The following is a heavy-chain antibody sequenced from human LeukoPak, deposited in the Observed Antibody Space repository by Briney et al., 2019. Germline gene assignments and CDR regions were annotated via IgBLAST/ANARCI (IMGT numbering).Heavy chain of an antibody. V-gene: IGHV3-23*01. J-gene: IGHJ4*02. Sequence: GGSLRLSCAASGFTFSSYAMSWVRQALGKGLEWVSAISGSGGSTYYADSVKGRFTISRDNSKNTLYLQMNSLRAEDTAVYYCAKGYRYSSSSNYFDYWGQGTLVTVSS. CDR2: ISGSGGST. CDR3: AKGYRYSSSSNYFDY. D-gene: IGHD6-6*01. CDR1: GFTFSSYA.